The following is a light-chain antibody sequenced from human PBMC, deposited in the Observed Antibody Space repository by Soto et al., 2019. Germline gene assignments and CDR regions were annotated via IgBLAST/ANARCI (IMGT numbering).Light chain of an antibody. CDR1: QSVSSNY. CDR2: DAS. V-gene: IGKV3-20*01. J-gene: IGKJ1*01. CDR3: QQYDSSPWT. Sequence: EIVLTQSPGTLSLSPGERATLSCRASQSVSSNYLAWYQQKPGQAPRLLIYDASSRATGIPDRFSGSGSETDFTLTISRLEPEDFAVYYCQQYDSSPWTFGQGTKVEIK.